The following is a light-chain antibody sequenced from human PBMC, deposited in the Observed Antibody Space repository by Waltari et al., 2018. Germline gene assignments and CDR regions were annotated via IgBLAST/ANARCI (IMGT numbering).Light chain of an antibody. CDR1: RSDVGSDNL. CDR2: EVS. CDR3: CSYAGSSTWV. J-gene: IGLJ3*02. Sequence: QSALTQPASVSGSPVQSITISCTGPRSDVGSDNLVSLYQQHPGKAPKLMIYEVSKRPSGVSNRFSGSKSGNTASLTISGLQAEDEADYYCCSYAGSSTWVFGGGTKLTVL. V-gene: IGLV2-23*02.